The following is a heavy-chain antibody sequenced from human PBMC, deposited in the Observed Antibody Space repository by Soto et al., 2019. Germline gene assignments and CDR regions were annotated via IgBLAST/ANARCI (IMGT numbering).Heavy chain of an antibody. CDR1: GFTFGDYA. D-gene: IGHD4-4*01. CDR3: TRIAPYDYSNYQVDYFDY. J-gene: IGHJ4*02. Sequence: KPGGSLRLSCTASGFTFGDYAMSWFRQAPGKGLEWVGFIRSKAYGGTTEYAASVKGRFTISRDDSKSIAYLQMNSLKTEDTAVYYCTRIAPYDYSNYQVDYFDYWGQGTLVTVSS. V-gene: IGHV3-49*05. CDR2: IRSKAYGGTT.